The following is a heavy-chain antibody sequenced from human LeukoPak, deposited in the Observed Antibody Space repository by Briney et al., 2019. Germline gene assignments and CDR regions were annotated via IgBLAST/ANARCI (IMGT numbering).Heavy chain of an antibody. V-gene: IGHV3-23*01. CDR1: GFTFSNYA. Sequence: GGSLRLSCAASGFTFSNYAVSWVRQAPGKGLEWVSGISGSGGDTYYADSVKGRFTISRDNSKNTLYLKMNSLRAEDTAVYYCAKDRSCTNNICHGDFDYWGQGTLVTVSS. J-gene: IGHJ4*02. D-gene: IGHD2-8*01. CDR2: ISGSGGDT. CDR3: AKDRSCTNNICHGDFDY.